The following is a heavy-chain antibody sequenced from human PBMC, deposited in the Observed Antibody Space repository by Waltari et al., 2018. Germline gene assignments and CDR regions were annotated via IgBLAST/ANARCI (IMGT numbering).Heavy chain of an antibody. J-gene: IGHJ4*02. V-gene: IGHV1-2*06. CDR3: ARDPAGDGFYYFDH. D-gene: IGHD2-2*01. Sequence: QVQLVQSGAEVKTPGASVKVSCKAYGYSFTGYYIHWVRQAPGQGLEWMGRVITNSGDTNYAQKFQGRVTLTRDTSTSTGYMQLSGLRSDDTALYYCARDPAGDGFYYFDHWGQGSLVTVSS. CDR1: GYSFTGYY. CDR2: VITNSGDT.